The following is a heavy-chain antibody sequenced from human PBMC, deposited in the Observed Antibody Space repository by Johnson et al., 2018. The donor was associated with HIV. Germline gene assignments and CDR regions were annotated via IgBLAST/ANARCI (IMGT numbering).Heavy chain of an antibody. J-gene: IGHJ3*02. D-gene: IGHD5-24*01. CDR3: ARACRDGYTCDVFDI. V-gene: IGHV3-66*01. CDR2: LFSGDTT. CDR1: GFAVSGYY. Sequence: VQLVESGGGLVRPGGSLRLSCVASGFAVSGYYMSWVRQAPGKGLEWVSVLFSGDTTSYADSVNGRFPISRDNSKNTLYLQMNSLRAEDTAVYYCARACRDGYTCDVFDIWGQGTLVTVSS.